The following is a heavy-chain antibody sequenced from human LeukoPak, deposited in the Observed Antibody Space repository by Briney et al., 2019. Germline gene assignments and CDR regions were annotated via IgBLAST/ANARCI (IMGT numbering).Heavy chain of an antibody. D-gene: IGHD3-22*01. CDR1: GYSFTSYW. Sequence: GESLKISCKGSGYSFTSYWIGWVRQMPGKGLEWMGIIYPGDSDTRYSPSFQGQVTISADKSISTAYLQWSSLKASDTAMYYCARQRIYDSSGYDIDYWGQGTLVTVSS. V-gene: IGHV5-51*01. CDR2: IYPGDSDT. CDR3: ARQRIYDSSGYDIDY. J-gene: IGHJ4*02.